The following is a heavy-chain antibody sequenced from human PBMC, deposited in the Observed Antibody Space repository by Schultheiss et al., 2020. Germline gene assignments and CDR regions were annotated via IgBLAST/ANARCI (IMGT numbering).Heavy chain of an antibody. J-gene: IGHJ5*02. CDR3: ARESGSSWYNWFDP. Sequence: SETLSLTCTVSGGSISSGDYYWSWIRQPPGKGLEWIGYIYYSGSTNYNPSLKSRVTISVDTSKNQFSLKLSSVTAADTAVYYCARESGSSWYNWFDPWGQGTLVTVSS. D-gene: IGHD6-13*01. V-gene: IGHV4-30-4*01. CDR1: GGSISSGDYY. CDR2: IYYSGST.